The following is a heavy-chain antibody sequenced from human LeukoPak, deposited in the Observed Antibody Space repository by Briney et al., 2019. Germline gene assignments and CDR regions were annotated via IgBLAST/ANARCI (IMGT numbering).Heavy chain of an antibody. J-gene: IGHJ5*02. CDR3: ARDREVWFDP. V-gene: IGHV4-31*03. Sequence: SETLSLTCTVSGGSISSGGYYWSWIRQHPGKGLEWIGHISYSGSTYSNPSLKSRVTISVDTSKNQFSLKLSSVTAADTAVYYCARDREVWFDPWGQGTLVSASS. CDR2: ISYSGST. CDR1: GGSISSGGYY.